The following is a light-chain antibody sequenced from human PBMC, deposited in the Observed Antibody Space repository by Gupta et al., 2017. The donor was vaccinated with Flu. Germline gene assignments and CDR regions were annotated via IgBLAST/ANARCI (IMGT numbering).Light chain of an antibody. J-gene: IGKJ4*01. V-gene: IGKV1-27*01. CDR3: QKYDDAPLT. CDR2: AAS. Sequence: DPQMTQSPSSLSASVGDRVTITCRASQGINSHLAWYQQRPGKVPQPLIYAASTLQSGVPSRFSGSGSGTDFTLTISSLQPEDVATYYCQKYDDAPLTFGGGTKVEIK. CDR1: QGINSH.